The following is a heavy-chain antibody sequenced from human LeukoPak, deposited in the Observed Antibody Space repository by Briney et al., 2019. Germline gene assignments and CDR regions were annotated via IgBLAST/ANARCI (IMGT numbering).Heavy chain of an antibody. J-gene: IGHJ4*02. D-gene: IGHD5-12*01. V-gene: IGHV1-69*06. Sequence: SVKVSCKASGGTFSSYAISWVRQAPGQGLEWMGGIIPIFGTANYAQKFQGRVTITADKSTSTAYMELSSLRSEDTAVYYCAHVDIVATVLGGLDYWGQGTLATVSS. CDR3: AHVDIVATVLGGLDY. CDR1: GGTFSSYA. CDR2: IIPIFGTA.